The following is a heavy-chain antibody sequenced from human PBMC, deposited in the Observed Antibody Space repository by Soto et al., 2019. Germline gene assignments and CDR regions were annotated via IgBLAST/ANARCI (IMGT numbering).Heavy chain of an antibody. V-gene: IGHV3-23*01. D-gene: IGHD1-26*01. J-gene: IGHJ6*02. CDR2: FSGNGINT. CDR3: VKGPIVGANYNYYDMDV. CDR1: GFTISSNA. Sequence: GGSLRLSCAASGFTISSNAMTWVRQAPGKGLEWVSSFSGNGINTYYADSVKGRFTISRDNSKNTLYLQMNSLRVEDTAVYHCVKGPIVGANYNYYDMDVWGQGTTVTVSS.